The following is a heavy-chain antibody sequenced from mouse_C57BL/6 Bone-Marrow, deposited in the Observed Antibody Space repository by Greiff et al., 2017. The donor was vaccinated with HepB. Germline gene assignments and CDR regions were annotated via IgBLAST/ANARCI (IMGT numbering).Heavy chain of an antibody. CDR3: AREGYARDY. Sequence: EVQGVESGGGLVQPGGSLKLSCAASGFTFSDYYMYWVRQTPEKRLEWVAYISNGGGSTYYPDTVKGRFTISRDNAKNTLYLQMSRLKSEDTAMYYCAREGYARDYWGQGTSVTVSS. J-gene: IGHJ4*01. CDR1: GFTFSDYY. V-gene: IGHV5-12*01. CDR2: ISNGGGST.